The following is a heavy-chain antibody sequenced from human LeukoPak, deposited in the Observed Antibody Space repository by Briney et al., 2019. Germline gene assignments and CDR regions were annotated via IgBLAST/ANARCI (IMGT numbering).Heavy chain of an antibody. CDR3: ARGPISAAAGTPILDY. Sequence: GSLRLPCAASGFTFSNYGMHWVRQAPGKGLEWVAVIWYDGSKKYYADSVKGRFTISRDNSKNTLYVQMNSLRVEDTAVYYCARGPISAAAGTPILDYWGQGTLVTVSS. CDR2: IWYDGSKK. CDR1: GFTFSNYG. V-gene: IGHV3-33*01. D-gene: IGHD6-13*01. J-gene: IGHJ4*02.